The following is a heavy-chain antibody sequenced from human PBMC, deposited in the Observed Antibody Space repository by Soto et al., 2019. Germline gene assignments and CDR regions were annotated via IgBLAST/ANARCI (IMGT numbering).Heavy chain of an antibody. CDR1: GGSISSYY. Sequence: SETLSLTCTVSGGSISSYYWSWIRQPPRQGLEWIGYIYNSGSTNYNPSLKSRVTISVDTSKNQFSMKLSSVTAADTAVYYCAYGDSRGPFDSWGQGTLVTVS. D-gene: IGHD4-17*01. J-gene: IGHJ4*02. CDR2: IYNSGST. CDR3: AYGDSRGPFDS. V-gene: IGHV4-59*01.